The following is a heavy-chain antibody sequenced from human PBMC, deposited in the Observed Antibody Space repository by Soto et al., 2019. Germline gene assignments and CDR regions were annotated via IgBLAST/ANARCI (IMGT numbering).Heavy chain of an antibody. CDR3: ASSYYYDSSGYLFAFDI. CDR2: IYDSGST. J-gene: IGHJ3*02. Sequence: QVQLQESGPGLVKPSQTLSLTCTVSGGSISSGDYYWSWIRQPPGKGLEWIGYIYDSGSTYYNPSLTSRLIISVDTYKNQFSLKLSSVTAADTAVYYCASSYYYDSSGYLFAFDIWGQGTMVTVSS. D-gene: IGHD3-22*01. V-gene: IGHV4-30-4*01. CDR1: GGSISSGDYY.